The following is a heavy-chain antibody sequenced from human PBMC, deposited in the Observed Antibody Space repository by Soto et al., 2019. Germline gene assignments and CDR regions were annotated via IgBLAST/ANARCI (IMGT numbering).Heavy chain of an antibody. CDR3: AACGKQRRY. J-gene: IGHJ4*02. CDR2: INHSGST. D-gene: IGHD6-25*01. Sequence: SETLSLTCAVYGGSFSGYYWSWIRQPPGKGLEWIGEINHSGSTNYNPSLKSRVTISVDTSKNQFSLKLSSVTAADTAVYYCAACGKQRRYWGQGNMVAVAS. V-gene: IGHV4-34*01. CDR1: GGSFSGYY.